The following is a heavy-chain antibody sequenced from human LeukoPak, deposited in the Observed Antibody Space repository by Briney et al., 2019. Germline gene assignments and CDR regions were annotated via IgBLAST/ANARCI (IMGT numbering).Heavy chain of an antibody. D-gene: IGHD6-19*01. J-gene: IGHJ4*02. CDR2: IYYSGST. CDR1: GGSISSSSYY. V-gene: IGHV4-39*01. CDR3: ARPPTGIAVAGRIWGL. Sequence: PSETLSLTCTVSGGSISSSSYYWGWIRQPPGKGLEWIGSIYYSGSTYYNPSLKSRVTISVDTSKNQFSLKLSSVTAADTAVYYCARPPTGIAVAGRIWGLWGQGTLVTVSS.